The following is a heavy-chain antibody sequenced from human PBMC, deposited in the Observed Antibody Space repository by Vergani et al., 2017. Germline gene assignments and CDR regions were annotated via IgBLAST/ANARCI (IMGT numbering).Heavy chain of an antibody. CDR1: GFTFSSYG. CDR2: IRYDGSNK. CDR3: AKSWAAAVPYYGMDV. V-gene: IGHV3-30*02. Sequence: QVQLVESGGGVVQPGGSLRLSCAASGFTFSSYGMHWVRQAPGKGLEWVAFIRYDGSNKYYADSVKGRFTISRDNSKNTLYLQMNSLRAEDTAVYYCAKSWAAAVPYYGMDVWGQGTTVTVSS. J-gene: IGHJ6*02. D-gene: IGHD6-13*01.